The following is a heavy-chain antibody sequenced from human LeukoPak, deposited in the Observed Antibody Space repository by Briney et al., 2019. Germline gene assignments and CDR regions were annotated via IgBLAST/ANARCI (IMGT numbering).Heavy chain of an antibody. CDR2: FYYSGST. CDR1: GGSISSYY. V-gene: IGHV4-59*01. Sequence: SETLSLTCTVSGGSISSYYWSWIRQPPGKGLEWIWYFYYSGSTNYNPSLKSRVTISVDTSKNQFSLKLSSVTAADTAVYYCARDRSYIWFDPWGQGTLVTVSS. J-gene: IGHJ5*02. D-gene: IGHD1-26*01. CDR3: ARDRSYIWFDP.